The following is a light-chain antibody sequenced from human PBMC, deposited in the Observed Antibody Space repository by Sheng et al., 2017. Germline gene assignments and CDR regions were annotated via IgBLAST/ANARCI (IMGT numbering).Light chain of an antibody. V-gene: IGKV3-15*01. Sequence: ETVMTQSPVTLSVSPGESATLSCRTSQSVSSNLAWYQQKSGQAPRLLIYEASTRATGISLRFSGSGSGTEFTLTIDRLKSADFAVYYCQQYNSWPLTFGGGTKVEIK. CDR2: EAS. CDR3: QQYNSWPLT. CDR1: QSVSSN. J-gene: IGKJ4*01.